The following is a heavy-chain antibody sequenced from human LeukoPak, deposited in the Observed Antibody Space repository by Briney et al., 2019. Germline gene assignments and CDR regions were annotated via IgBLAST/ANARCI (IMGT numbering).Heavy chain of an antibody. D-gene: IGHD3-9*01. Sequence: SETLSLTCTVSGGSLSSYYWSWIRQPPGKGLEWMGYIYYSGSTNYNPSLKSRVTRSVDTSNNQFSLQQSSVTAADTAVYYCARTYYGILTGYPHFDYWGQETLVTVSS. J-gene: IGHJ4*02. CDR3: ARTYYGILTGYPHFDY. CDR1: GGSLSSYY. CDR2: IYYSGST. V-gene: IGHV4-59*08.